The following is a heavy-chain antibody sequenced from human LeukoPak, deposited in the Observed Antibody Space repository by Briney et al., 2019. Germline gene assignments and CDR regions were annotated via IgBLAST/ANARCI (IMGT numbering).Heavy chain of an antibody. CDR1: GFTFSSYA. J-gene: IGHJ4*02. V-gene: IGHV3-30-3*02. CDR3: AKIPPTAMVPKFDY. CDR2: ISYDGSNK. Sequence: GGSLRLSCTASGFTFSSYAMHWVRQAPGKGLEWVAVISYDGSNKYYADSVKGRFTISRDNSKNTLYLQMNSLRAEDTAVYYCAKIPPTAMVPKFDYWGQGTLVTVSS. D-gene: IGHD5-18*01.